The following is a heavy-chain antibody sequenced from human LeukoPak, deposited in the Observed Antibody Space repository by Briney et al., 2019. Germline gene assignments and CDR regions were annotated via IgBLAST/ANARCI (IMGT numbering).Heavy chain of an antibody. CDR1: GFTFSSYG. J-gene: IGHJ6*03. CDR2: IRYDGSNK. CDR3: AKDKGCSSTSCYFSHYYYYMDV. D-gene: IGHD2-2*01. V-gene: IGHV3-30*02. Sequence: PGGSLRLSCAASGFTFSSYGMHWVRQAPGKGLEWVAFIRYDGSNKYYADSVKGRFTISRDNSKNTLYLQMNSLRAEDTAVYYCAKDKGCSSTSCYFSHYYYYMDVWGKGTTVTISS.